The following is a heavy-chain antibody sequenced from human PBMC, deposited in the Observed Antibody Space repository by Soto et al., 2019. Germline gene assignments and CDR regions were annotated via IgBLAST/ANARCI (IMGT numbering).Heavy chain of an antibody. D-gene: IGHD7-27*01. Sequence: QITLKESGPTLVKPTQTLTLTCTFSGFSLSTSGVGVGWIRQPPGKALEWLAFLYWDDDKRYSPSLKSRLTITKDTSKNQVLPTMTHMDPVDTATNYCALTSVNWGSRGLVDYWGQGTLVTVAS. CDR1: GFSLSTSGVG. J-gene: IGHJ4*02. CDR2: LYWDDDK. CDR3: ALTSVNWGSRGLVDY. V-gene: IGHV2-5*02.